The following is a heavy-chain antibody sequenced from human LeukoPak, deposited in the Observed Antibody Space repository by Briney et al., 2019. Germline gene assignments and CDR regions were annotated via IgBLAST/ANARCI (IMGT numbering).Heavy chain of an antibody. CDR2: ISSASSYI. CDR1: GFPFTSYS. Sequence: GGSLRLSCAGSGFPFTSYSMSWVRQAPGKGLEWVSSISSASSYIYYADSVKGRFTISRDNAKNSLFLQMNSLRAEDTAVYYCARAKRNGFDIWGQGTMVTVSS. V-gene: IGHV3-21*01. J-gene: IGHJ3*02. CDR3: ARAKRNGFDI.